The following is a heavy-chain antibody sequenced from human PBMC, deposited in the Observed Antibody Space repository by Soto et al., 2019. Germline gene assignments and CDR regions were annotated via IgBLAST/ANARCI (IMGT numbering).Heavy chain of an antibody. J-gene: IGHJ4*02. CDR3: SRVDYDSSGYPTFDY. Sequence: QLQLQESGSGLVKPSQTLSLTCAVSGGSISSGGYSRSWIRQPPGKALEWSGYIFHSGSTYYNPSRISRATITVDRSKNQFSLKLSSVTAADTAVYYCSRVDYDSSGYPTFDYWGQGTLVTVSP. V-gene: IGHV4-30-2*01. CDR2: IFHSGST. CDR1: GGSISSGGYS. D-gene: IGHD3-22*01.